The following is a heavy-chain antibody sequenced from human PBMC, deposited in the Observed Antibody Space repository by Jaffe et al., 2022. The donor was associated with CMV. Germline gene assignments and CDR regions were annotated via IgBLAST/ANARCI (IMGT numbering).Heavy chain of an antibody. V-gene: IGHV3-15*01. CDR3: TTGPNPIAAAGMASDR. J-gene: IGHJ4*02. Sequence: EVQLVESGGGLVKPGGSLRLSCAASGFTFSNAWMSWVRQAPGKGLEWVGRIKSKTDGGTTDYAAPVKGRFTISRDDSKNTLYLQMNSLKTEDTAVYYCTTGPNPIAAAGMASDRWGQGTLVTVSS. CDR1: GFTFSNAW. D-gene: IGHD6-13*01. CDR2: IKSKTDGGTT.